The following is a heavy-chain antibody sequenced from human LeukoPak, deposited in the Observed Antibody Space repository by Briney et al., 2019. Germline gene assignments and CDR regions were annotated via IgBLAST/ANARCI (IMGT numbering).Heavy chain of an antibody. J-gene: IGHJ5*02. D-gene: IGHD2-8*01. CDR3: AREEGTKLDP. Sequence: ASVKVSCKASGYTFTSYGISWVRQAPGQGLEWMGWISAYNGNTNYAQKFQGRVTITADESTSTAYMELSSLRSEDTAVYYCAREEGTKLDPWGQGTLVTVSS. CDR2: ISAYNGNT. CDR1: GYTFTSYG. V-gene: IGHV1-18*01.